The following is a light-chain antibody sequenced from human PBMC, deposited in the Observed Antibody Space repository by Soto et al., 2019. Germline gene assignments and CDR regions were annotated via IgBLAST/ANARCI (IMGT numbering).Light chain of an antibody. V-gene: IGLV2-14*01. Sequence: QSVLTQPASVSGSPGQAITISCTGTSADVGGYNYVSWYQQDPGKAPRLMIYEVSNRPSGVSDRFSGSKSGNTASLTISGLQPEDEADYYCCSYTSSSTYFFGTGTKLTVL. J-gene: IGLJ1*01. CDR3: CSYTSSSTYF. CDR1: SADVGGYNY. CDR2: EVS.